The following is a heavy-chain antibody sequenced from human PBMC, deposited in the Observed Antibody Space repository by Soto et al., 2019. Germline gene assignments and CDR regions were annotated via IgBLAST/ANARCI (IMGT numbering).Heavy chain of an antibody. J-gene: IGHJ4*02. D-gene: IGHD6-13*01. CDR1: GFTFDDYA. CDR3: AKDEGRIAADD. Sequence: PGVSLRLSCAASGFTFDDYAMHWVRQAPGKGLEWVSGISWNSGSIGYADSVKGRFTISRDNAKNSLYLQMNSLRDEDTALYYCAKDEGRIAADDRGQGTLVTVSS. V-gene: IGHV3-9*01. CDR2: ISWNSGSI.